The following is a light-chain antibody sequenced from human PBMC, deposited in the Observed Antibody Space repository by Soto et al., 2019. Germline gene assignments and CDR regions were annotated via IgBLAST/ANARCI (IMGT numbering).Light chain of an antibody. CDR3: MQCTHWPPHT. J-gene: IGKJ2*01. CDR2: RVS. Sequence: DVVVTQSALFLTVTLGRPASISCRSRQRHVYTDGDTYLNWFQQRPGQSPRRLIFRVSNRGSGGLDRFSGSWSGTHFTLKLSRVEAEDVGVSYCMQCTHWPPHTFGQGTKPEIK. CDR1: QRHVYTDGDTY. V-gene: IGKV2-30*01.